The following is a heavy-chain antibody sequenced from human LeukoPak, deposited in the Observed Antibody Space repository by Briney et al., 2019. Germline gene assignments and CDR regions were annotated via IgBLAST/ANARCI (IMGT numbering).Heavy chain of an antibody. J-gene: IGHJ5*02. Sequence: GGSLRLSCAASGFTFSSYSMNWVRQAPGKGLEWVSSISSSSSYIYYADSVKGRFTISRDNSKNTLYLQMNSLRAEDTAVYYCARVVTAWSRWFDPWGQGTLVTVSS. CDR2: ISSSSSYI. V-gene: IGHV3-21*04. CDR3: ARVVTAWSRWFDP. CDR1: GFTFSSYS. D-gene: IGHD6-25*01.